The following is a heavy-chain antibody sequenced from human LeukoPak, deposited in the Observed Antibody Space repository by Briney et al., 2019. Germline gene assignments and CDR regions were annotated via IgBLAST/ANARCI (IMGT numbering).Heavy chain of an antibody. CDR3: ARVEYYYGSGSSLHWVGFDY. Sequence: GGSLRLSCAASGFTFSGYSMNWVRQAPGKGLEWVSYIRSSGYPIHYADSVKGRFTISRDNAKNSLYLQMNSLRAEDTAVYYCARVEYYYGSGSSLHWVGFDYWGQGTLVTVSS. J-gene: IGHJ4*02. D-gene: IGHD3-10*01. CDR1: GFTFSGYS. CDR2: IRSSGYPI. V-gene: IGHV3-21*05.